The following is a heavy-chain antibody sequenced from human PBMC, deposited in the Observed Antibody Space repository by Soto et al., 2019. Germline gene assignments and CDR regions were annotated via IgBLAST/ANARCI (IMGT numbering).Heavy chain of an antibody. J-gene: IGHJ4*02. D-gene: IGHD3-16*01. V-gene: IGHV4-59*11. CDR2: IFYTGNT. Sequence: SETLSLTCTVSGASMTDHYCSWIRQPPGKGLEYIGYIFYTGNTNYNSSFKSRVTTSIDMSRNQISLNLNSVTAADTAVYYCARSGHTFGGVVWGQGILVTVSS. CDR1: GASMTDHY. CDR3: ARSGHTFGGVV.